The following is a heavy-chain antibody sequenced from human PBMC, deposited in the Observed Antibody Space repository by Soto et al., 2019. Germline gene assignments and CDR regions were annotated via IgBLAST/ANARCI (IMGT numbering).Heavy chain of an antibody. J-gene: IGHJ4*02. CDR3: ARSEATGLDH. Sequence: PSETLSLTCDVSGDTISTGVYTWAWIRQPPGKALEWIGHTYHSGNPYYNPSLKSRVTISVDKSKNHFSLKLSSVTAADTAVYYCARSEATGLDHWGQGTLVTVSS. V-gene: IGHV4-30-2*01. D-gene: IGHD1-26*01. CDR2: TYHSGNP. CDR1: GDTISTGVYT.